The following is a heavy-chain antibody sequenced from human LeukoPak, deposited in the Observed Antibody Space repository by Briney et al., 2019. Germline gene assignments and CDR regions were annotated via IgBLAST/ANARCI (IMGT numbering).Heavy chain of an antibody. J-gene: IGHJ4*02. Sequence: PGGSLRLSCAASGFTVSDNYINWVRQAPGKGLEWVSIIYAGGSTYYADSVKGRFTISRDNSKNTVYLQMNNLRVEDTAVYYCAKDPASYEYYFDYWGQGTLVTVSS. CDR1: GFTVSDNY. V-gene: IGHV3-53*01. CDR2: IYAGGST. D-gene: IGHD5-12*01. CDR3: AKDPASYEYYFDY.